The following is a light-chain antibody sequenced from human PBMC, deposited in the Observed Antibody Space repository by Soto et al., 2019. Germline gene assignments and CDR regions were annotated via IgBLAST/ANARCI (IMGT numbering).Light chain of an antibody. Sequence: EIVLTQSPATLSVSPGDRATLSCRASQSVGSNLAWYQHRPGQAPRLLIQGASTRDTGIPARFSGSGSGTEFTLTISGLQSEDFAVYYCQQYKDWYSFGQGTKLEIK. CDR1: QSVGSN. CDR3: QQYKDWYS. CDR2: GAS. V-gene: IGKV3-15*01. J-gene: IGKJ2*03.